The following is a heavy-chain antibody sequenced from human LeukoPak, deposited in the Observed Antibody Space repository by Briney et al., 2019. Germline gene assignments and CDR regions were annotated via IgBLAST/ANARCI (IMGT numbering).Heavy chain of an antibody. Sequence: GASVKVSCKTSGYPFTRNYIHWIRQAPGQGLEWMGIINPSGGSTSYAQKFQGRVTMTRDTSTSTVYMELSSLRSEDTAVYYCAREGSGSSFDYWGQGTLVTVSS. CDR1: GYPFTRNY. CDR3: AREGSGSSFDY. D-gene: IGHD1-26*01. V-gene: IGHV1-46*01. J-gene: IGHJ4*02. CDR2: INPSGGST.